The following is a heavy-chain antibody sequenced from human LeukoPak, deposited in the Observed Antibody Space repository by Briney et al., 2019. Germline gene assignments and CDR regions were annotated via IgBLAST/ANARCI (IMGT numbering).Heavy chain of an antibody. Sequence: GRSLRLSCAASGFTFSSYGMHWVRQAPGKGLEWVAVISTDGNNKDYADSVKGRFTISRDNSKNTLYLQMNSLRAEDTAVYYCARDRYYGSGRYNYFDYWGQGTLVTVSS. CDR2: ISTDGNNK. D-gene: IGHD3-10*01. CDR1: GFTFSSYG. J-gene: IGHJ4*02. V-gene: IGHV3-30*19. CDR3: ARDRYYGSGRYNYFDY.